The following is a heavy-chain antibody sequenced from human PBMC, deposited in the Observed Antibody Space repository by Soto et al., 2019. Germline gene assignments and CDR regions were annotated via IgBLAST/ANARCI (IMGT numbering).Heavy chain of an antibody. V-gene: IGHV4-59*08. Sequence: SETLSLTCTVSGGSISSYYWSWIRQPPGKGLEWIGYIYYSGSTNYNPSLKSRVTISVDTSKNQFSLKLSSVTAADTAVYYCARRVSDFWSGYSRYYLDYRAQGTLVPVS. CDR3: ARRVSDFWSGYSRYYLDY. J-gene: IGHJ4*02. D-gene: IGHD3-3*01. CDR1: GGSISSYY. CDR2: IYYSGST.